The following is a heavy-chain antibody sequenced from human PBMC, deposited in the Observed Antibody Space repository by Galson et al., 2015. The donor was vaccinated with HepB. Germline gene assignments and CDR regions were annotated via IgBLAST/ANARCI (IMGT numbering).Heavy chain of an antibody. CDR3: AKAAPPQLLWFGEFQPDY. Sequence: SLRLSCAASGFTFSSYAMSWVRQAPGKGLEWVSAISGSGGSTYYADSVKGRFTISRDNSKNTLYLQMNSLRAEDTAVYYCAKAAPPQLLWFGEFQPDYWGQGTLVTVSS. D-gene: IGHD3-10*01. CDR2: ISGSGGST. CDR1: GFTFSSYA. J-gene: IGHJ4*02. V-gene: IGHV3-23*01.